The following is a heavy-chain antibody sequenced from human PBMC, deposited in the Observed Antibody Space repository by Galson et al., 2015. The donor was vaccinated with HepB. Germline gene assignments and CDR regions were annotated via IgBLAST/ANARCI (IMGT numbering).Heavy chain of an antibody. CDR3: ARELPKYHYDSGPGY. D-gene: IGHD3-10*01. CDR1: VFTFSDYY. J-gene: IGHJ4*02. Sequence: SLRLSCAASVFTFSDYYMNWMRQAPGKGLEWVSYISGSGSTILHADSVKGRFIISRDNAKNSLYLQMNSLRAEDTAVYYCARELPKYHYDSGPGYWGQGTLVTVSS. CDR2: ISGSGSTI. V-gene: IGHV3-11*01.